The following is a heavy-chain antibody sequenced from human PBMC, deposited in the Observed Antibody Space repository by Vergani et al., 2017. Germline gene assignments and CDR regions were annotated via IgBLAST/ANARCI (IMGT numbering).Heavy chain of an antibody. V-gene: IGHV1-2*02. CDR3: ARGRRPVASSYYDSSGYYFSDYFDY. D-gene: IGHD3-22*01. CDR2: INPKSGGT. Sequence: QVLLVQSGAEVKKPGASVKVSCKASGYTFTGYYMHWVRQAPGQGLEWMGWINPKSGGTNYAKKFQGRVTMTRDKSISTAYMELSRLRSDDTAVYYCARGRRPVASSYYDSSGYYFSDYFDYWGQGTLVPVSS. CDR1: GYTFTGYY. J-gene: IGHJ4*02.